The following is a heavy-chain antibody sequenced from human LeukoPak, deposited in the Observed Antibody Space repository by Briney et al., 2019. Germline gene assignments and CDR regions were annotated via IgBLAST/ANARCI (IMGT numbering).Heavy chain of an antibody. Sequence: SGGSLRLSCAASGFTVSTNCMTWVRQAPGKGLEWVSTIYSGGTTYYADSVMGRFTISRHNSRNTLYLQMNNLADEDTAVYYCSKDAAALTSGIAASSHEYWGQGTLVTVSS. CDR3: SKDAAALTSGIAASSHEY. CDR2: IYSGGTT. V-gene: IGHV3-53*04. CDR1: GFTVSTNC. D-gene: IGHD6-25*01. J-gene: IGHJ4*02.